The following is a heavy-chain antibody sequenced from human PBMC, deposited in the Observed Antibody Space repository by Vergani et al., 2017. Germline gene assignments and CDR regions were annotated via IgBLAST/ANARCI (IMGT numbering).Heavy chain of an antibody. V-gene: IGHV3-74*01. CDR3: ARDGWELLDYFYYMDV. Sequence: VQLVESGGGLVQPGGPLRLSCTASGFTFSNYWMQWVRQAPGKGLMWVSRINSDGDSTSYADSVKGRFTISRDNAKNTLYLQMDSLRAEDTAVYYCARDGWELLDYFYYMDVWGKGTTVTVSS. J-gene: IGHJ6*03. CDR2: INSDGDST. CDR1: GFTFSNYW. D-gene: IGHD1-26*01.